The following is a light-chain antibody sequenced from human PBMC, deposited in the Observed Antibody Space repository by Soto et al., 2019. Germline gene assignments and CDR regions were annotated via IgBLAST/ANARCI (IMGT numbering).Light chain of an antibody. CDR2: AAS. V-gene: IGKV1-39*01. CDR3: QQSDSYPYT. Sequence: DIQMTQSPSSLSVSVGDRVTITCRASQSITNYLNWYQQKPGKAPTLLVYAASSLQSGVPSRFSGNGSGTDFTLTISSLQTEDFATYYCQQSDSYPYTFGKGTKLEI. J-gene: IGKJ2*01. CDR1: QSITNY.